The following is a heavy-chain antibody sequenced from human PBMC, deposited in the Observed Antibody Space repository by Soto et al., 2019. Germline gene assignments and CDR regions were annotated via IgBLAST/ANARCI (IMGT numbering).Heavy chain of an antibody. J-gene: IGHJ4*02. V-gene: IGHV4-30-2*01. CDR2: IYHSGST. CDR1: GGSIGSGGYS. CDR3: ARVPDY. Sequence: SVTLSHSCAVAGGSIGSGGYSWSWMRQPPGKGLEWIGYIYHSGSTYYNPSLKSRVTISVDRSKNQFSLKLSSVTAADTAVYYCARVPDYWGQGTLVTVSS.